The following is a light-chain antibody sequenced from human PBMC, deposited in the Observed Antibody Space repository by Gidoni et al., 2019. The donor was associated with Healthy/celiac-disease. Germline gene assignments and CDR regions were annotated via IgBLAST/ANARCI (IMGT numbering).Light chain of an antibody. Sequence: DIQITQSPSSLSASLGDRVTISCRESQSISSYLNWYQQKPGKAPKRLIYDASSLQSGVPSRFSGSGSGTDFTLTISSLQPEDFATYYCQQSYSTPRTFGGGTKVEIK. CDR3: QQSYSTPRT. V-gene: IGKV1-39*01. CDR1: QSISSY. J-gene: IGKJ4*01. CDR2: DAS.